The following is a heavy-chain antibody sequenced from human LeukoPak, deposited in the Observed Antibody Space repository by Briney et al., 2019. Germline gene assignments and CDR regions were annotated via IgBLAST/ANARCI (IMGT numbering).Heavy chain of an antibody. CDR1: GYTFTGYH. J-gene: IGHJ4*02. CDR3: ARVNSGYPRPFDY. CDR2: INSYSGET. Sequence: ASVKVSCKASGYTFTGYHMHWVRQAPGQGLEWMGWINSYSGETNYAQKLQGRVTMTTDTSTSTAYMELRSLRSDDTAVYYCARVNSGYPRPFDYWGQGTLVTVSS. D-gene: IGHD5-12*01. V-gene: IGHV1-18*04.